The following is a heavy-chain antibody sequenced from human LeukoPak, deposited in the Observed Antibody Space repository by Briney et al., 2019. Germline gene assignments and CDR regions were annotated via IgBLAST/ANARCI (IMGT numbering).Heavy chain of an antibody. D-gene: IGHD3-9*01. V-gene: IGHV1-46*01. CDR2: INPSGGST. J-gene: IGHJ3*02. CDR1: GYTFTNYA. CDR3: ARESDWLLSHDAFDI. Sequence: ASVKVSCKASGYTFTNYAMNWVRQAPGQGLEWMGMINPSGGSTSYAQKFQGRVTVTRDTSTSTVYMELSSLRSEDTAMYYCARESDWLLSHDAFDIWGQGTMVTVSS.